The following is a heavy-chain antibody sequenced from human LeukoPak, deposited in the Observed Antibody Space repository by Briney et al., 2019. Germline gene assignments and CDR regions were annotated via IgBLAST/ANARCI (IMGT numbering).Heavy chain of an antibody. D-gene: IGHD3-3*01. CDR3: AKDLHTIFVSVDV. V-gene: IGHV3-66*01. J-gene: IGHJ6*02. Sequence: PGGSLRLSCAASGFTVISNYMSWVRQAPGKGLEWVSVIYSGGSTYYADSVKGRFTISRYNSKNTLYLQMNSLRAEDTAVYYCAKDLHTIFVSVDVWGQGTTVTVSS. CDR1: GFTVISNY. CDR2: IYSGGST.